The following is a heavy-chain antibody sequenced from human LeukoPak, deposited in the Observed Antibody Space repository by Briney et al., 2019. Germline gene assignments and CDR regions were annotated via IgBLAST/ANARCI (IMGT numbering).Heavy chain of an antibody. CDR2: MNPNSGNT. CDR3: ARGIVVVPAAIFGAFDI. V-gene: IGHV1-8*03. D-gene: IGHD2-2*02. Sequence: ASVKVSCKASGYTFTSYDINWVRQATGQGLEWMGWMNPNSGNTGYAQKFQGRVTITRNTSISTAYMELSSLRSEDTAVYYYARGIVVVPAAIFGAFDIWGQGTMVTVSS. J-gene: IGHJ3*02. CDR1: GYTFTSYD.